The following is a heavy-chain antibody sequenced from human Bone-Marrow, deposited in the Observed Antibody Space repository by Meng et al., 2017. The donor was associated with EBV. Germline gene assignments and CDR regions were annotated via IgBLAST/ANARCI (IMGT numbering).Heavy chain of an antibody. CDR1: GFTFNSYS. V-gene: IGHV3-21*02. CDR2: ISSSGNYI. CDR3: ARAAVAARPMNYFFDL. D-gene: IGHD6-6*01. J-gene: IGHJ2*01. Sequence: QLVESGGGLVKPGGSLRLSCAASGFTFNSYSMNWVRQAPGKGLEWVSSISSSGNYIEYADSVKGRLTISRDDAKSSLILQMNRLRVEDTAVYYCARAAVAARPMNYFFDLWGRGTLVTVST.